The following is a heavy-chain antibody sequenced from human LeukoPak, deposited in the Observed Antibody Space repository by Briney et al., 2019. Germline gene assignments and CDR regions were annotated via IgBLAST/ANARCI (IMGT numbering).Heavy chain of an antibody. CDR3: AGDDSDSSGYYSDF. CDR2: ISTSSTYK. CDR1: GFNFSSYG. Sequence: PGGSLRLSCADSGFNFSSYGMNWVRQAPGKGLEWVSSISTSSTYKYYADSVKGRFTISRDNAKNSLYLQMNSLRAEDTAVYYCAGDDSDSSGYYSDFWGQGTLVTVSS. V-gene: IGHV3-21*01. J-gene: IGHJ4*02. D-gene: IGHD3-22*01.